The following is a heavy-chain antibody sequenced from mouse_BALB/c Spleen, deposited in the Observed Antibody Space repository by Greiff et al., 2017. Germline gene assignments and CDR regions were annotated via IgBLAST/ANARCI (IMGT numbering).Heavy chain of an antibody. Sequence: LQQPGSELVRPGASVKLSCKASGYTFTSYWMHWVKQRPGQGLEWIGNIYPGSGSTNYDEKFKSKATLTVDTSSSTAYMQLSSLTSEDSAVYYCTKLGLDWYFDVWGAGTTVTGSS. CDR2: IYPGSGST. V-gene: IGHV1S22*01. J-gene: IGHJ1*01. CDR1: GYTFTSYW. CDR3: TKLGLDWYFDV. D-gene: IGHD4-1*01.